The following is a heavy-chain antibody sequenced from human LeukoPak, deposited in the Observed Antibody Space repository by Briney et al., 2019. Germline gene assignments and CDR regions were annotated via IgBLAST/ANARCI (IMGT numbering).Heavy chain of an antibody. CDR1: GFSFSNYD. CDR3: AKQGFGC. V-gene: IGHV3-33*06. Sequence: PGGSLRLSCAASGFSFSNYDMHWVRQAPGKGLEWVAIIWFDGGDKYYGDSVKGRFTISRDNSKNTMYLQMNSLRAEDTAVYYCAKQGFGCWGQGTLVTVSS. J-gene: IGHJ4*02. CDR2: IWFDGGDK.